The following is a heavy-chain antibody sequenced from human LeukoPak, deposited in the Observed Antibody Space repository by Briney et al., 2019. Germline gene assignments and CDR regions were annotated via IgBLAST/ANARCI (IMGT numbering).Heavy chain of an antibody. CDR2: IIPIFGTA. CDR3: ARPIRWGELSSFDY. V-gene: IGHV1-69*13. D-gene: IGHD3-16*02. CDR1: GGTFSSYA. Sequence: SVKVSCKASGGTFSSYAISWVRQAPGQGLEWMGGIIPIFGTANYAQKFQGRVTITADESTSTAYMELSSLRSEDTAVYYCARPIRWGELSSFDYWGQGTLVTVSS. J-gene: IGHJ4*02.